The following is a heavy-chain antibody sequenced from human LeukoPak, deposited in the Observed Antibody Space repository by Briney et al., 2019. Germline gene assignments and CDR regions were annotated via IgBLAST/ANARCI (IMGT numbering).Heavy chain of an antibody. D-gene: IGHD2-2*01. J-gene: IGHJ3*02. V-gene: IGHV3-23*01. CDR3: AREDTVAVPTAHDAFDI. CDR1: GFPFSTYA. CDR2: ISGSGDST. Sequence: PGGSLRLSCAASGFPFSTYALSWVRPAPGEGLGGVSGISGSGDSTSYGDSVKGRFTISRDNSKNTLYLQMNSLRAEDTAVYYCAREDTVAVPTAHDAFDIWGQGTLVIVAS.